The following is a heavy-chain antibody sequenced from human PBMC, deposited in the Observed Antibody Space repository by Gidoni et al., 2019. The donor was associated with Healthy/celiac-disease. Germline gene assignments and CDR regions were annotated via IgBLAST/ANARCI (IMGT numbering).Heavy chain of an antibody. CDR1: GFPFSSYS. CDR3: ARDGSMVRGVNWFDP. Sequence: EVQLVESGGGLVKPGGSLRLSCAASGFPFSSYSMNWVRQAPGKGLGWVSSISSSSSYIYYADSVKGRFTISRDNAKNSLYLQMNSLRAEDTAVYYCARDGSMVRGVNWFDPWGQGTLVTVSS. V-gene: IGHV3-21*01. J-gene: IGHJ5*02. CDR2: ISSSSSYI. D-gene: IGHD3-10*01.